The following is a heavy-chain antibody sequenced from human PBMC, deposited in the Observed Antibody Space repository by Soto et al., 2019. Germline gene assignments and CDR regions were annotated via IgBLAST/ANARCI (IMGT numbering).Heavy chain of an antibody. V-gene: IGHV3-53*01. CDR1: GFSVSNNY. CDR3: AIDRADNAGFWHN. CDR2: IYTAGDA. J-gene: IGHJ1*01. Sequence: GVSLRLACAVSGFSVSNNYMGWVRQAPGKGLEWVSVIYTAGDAYYVDSVKGRFTISRDNSKNTLYLQMNSLRAEDTAVYYCAIDRADNAGFWHNWGQGTLVTVSA. D-gene: IGHD3-9*01.